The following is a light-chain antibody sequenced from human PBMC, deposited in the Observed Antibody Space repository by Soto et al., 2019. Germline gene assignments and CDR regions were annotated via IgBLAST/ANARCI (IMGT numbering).Light chain of an antibody. CDR1: QSVGRNY. CDR3: QRYADSPVT. J-gene: IGKJ4*01. Sequence: EIVLTQSPGSLSVSPGERATLSCRASQSVGRNYLAWYQQKPGQAPRLLIYGASSRATGIPDRFSGSVSGTYFTFTISRLEAEDFAEYYCQRYADSPVTFGGGTKVETK. CDR2: GAS. V-gene: IGKV3-20*01.